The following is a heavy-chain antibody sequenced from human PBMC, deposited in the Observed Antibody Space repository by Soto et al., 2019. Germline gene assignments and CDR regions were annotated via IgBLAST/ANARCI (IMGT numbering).Heavy chain of an antibody. V-gene: IGHV3-33*01. CDR2: IWYDGSNK. J-gene: IGHJ4*02. CDR3: ARGMGIAEYYFDY. CDR1: GFTFSSYG. D-gene: IGHD6-13*01. Sequence: PGGSLRLSCAASGFTFSSYGMHWVRQAPGKGLEWVAVIWYDGSNKYYADSVKGRFTISRDNSKNTLYLQMNSLRAEDTAVYYCARGMGIAEYYFDYWGQGTLVTVSS.